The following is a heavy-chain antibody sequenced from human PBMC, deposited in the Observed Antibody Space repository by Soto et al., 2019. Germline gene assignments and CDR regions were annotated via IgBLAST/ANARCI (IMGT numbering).Heavy chain of an antibody. Sequence: EVQLVESGGGLVQPGGSLRLSCAASGFTFSSYWMHWVRQAPGKGLVWVSRINSDGSSTSYADSVKGRLTISRDNAXNXLYXXXXXXXXXXXXXXXXXXXXXXXXXAAXMLGEVDYXXXXXVWGQGTTV. CDR2: INSDGSST. D-gene: IGHD2-2*01. V-gene: IGHV3-74*01. CDR3: XXXXXXXXXAAXMLGEVDYXXXXXV. CDR1: GFTFSSYW. J-gene: IGHJ6*02.